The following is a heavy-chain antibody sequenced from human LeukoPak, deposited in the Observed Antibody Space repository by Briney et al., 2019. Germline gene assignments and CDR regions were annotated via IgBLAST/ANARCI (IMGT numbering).Heavy chain of an antibody. CDR2: IYYSGST. CDR1: GGSISSGDYY. V-gene: IGHV4-30-4*08. D-gene: IGHD3-3*01. CDR3: ARLFGVDVDGDARDAFDI. J-gene: IGHJ3*02. Sequence: SETLSLTCTDSGGSISSGDYYWSWIRQPPGKGLEWIGYIYYSGSTYYNPSLKSRVTISVDTSKNQFSLKLSSVTAADTAVYYCARLFGVDVDGDARDAFDIWGQGTMVTVSS.